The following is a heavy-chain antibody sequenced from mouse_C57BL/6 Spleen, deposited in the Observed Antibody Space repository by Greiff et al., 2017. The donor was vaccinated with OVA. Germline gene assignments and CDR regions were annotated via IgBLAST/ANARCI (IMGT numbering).Heavy chain of an antibody. V-gene: IGHV1-69*01. J-gene: IGHJ4*01. CDR2: IDPSDSYT. Sequence: QVHVKQPGAELVMPGASVKLSCKASGYTFTSYWMHWVKQRPGQGLEWIGEIDPSDSYTNYNQKFKGKSTLTVDKSSSTAYMQLSSLTSEDSAVYYCARSDGNWYAMDYWGQGTSVTVSS. CDR1: GYTFTSYW. CDR3: ARSDGNWYAMDY. D-gene: IGHD2-1*01.